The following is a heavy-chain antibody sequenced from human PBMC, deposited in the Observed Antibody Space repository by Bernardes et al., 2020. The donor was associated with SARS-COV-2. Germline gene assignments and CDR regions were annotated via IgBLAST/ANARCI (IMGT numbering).Heavy chain of an antibody. Sequence: GGSLRLSCAASGFTFSSYAMSWVRQAPGKGLEWVSAISGSGGSTYYADSVKGRFTISRDNSKNTLYLQMNSLRAEDTAVYYCAKAEYYDFWSGYLSAFDIWGQGTMVTVSS. J-gene: IGHJ3*02. CDR3: AKAEYYDFWSGYLSAFDI. CDR1: GFTFSSYA. D-gene: IGHD3-3*01. V-gene: IGHV3-23*01. CDR2: ISGSGGST.